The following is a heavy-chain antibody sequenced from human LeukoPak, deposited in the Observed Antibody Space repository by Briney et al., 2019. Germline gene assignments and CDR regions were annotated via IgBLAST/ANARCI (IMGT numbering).Heavy chain of an antibody. D-gene: IGHD6-19*01. CDR2: IYNSGSS. J-gene: IGHJ4*02. CDR3: ARGVYSSGFYFDY. CDR1: GGSISSSSYY. Sequence: AETLSLTCTVSGGSISSSSYYWGWIRQPPGKGLEWIESIYNSGSSYYNPSLKSRVTISVATSKNQFSLKLSSVTAADTAVYYCARGVYSSGFYFDYWGQGTLVTVSS. V-gene: IGHV4-39*01.